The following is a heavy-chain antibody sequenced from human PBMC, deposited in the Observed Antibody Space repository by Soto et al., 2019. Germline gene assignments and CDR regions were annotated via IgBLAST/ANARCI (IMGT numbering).Heavy chain of an antibody. Sequence: GGSLRLSCAVLGLTSRQFLIYQMHWFRQAPGKGLEWVAFISHDGNKIYYSDSLKGRFTISRDNSKNTLYLEMNSLRVEDTAVYFCAKAASTFSTDYKGKGSHFASWGQGTLVTVSS. CDR2: ISHDGNKI. V-gene: IGHV3-30*18. CDR1: GLTSRQFLIYQ. CDR3: AKAASTFSTDYKGKGSHFAS. D-gene: IGHD3-9*01. J-gene: IGHJ4*02.